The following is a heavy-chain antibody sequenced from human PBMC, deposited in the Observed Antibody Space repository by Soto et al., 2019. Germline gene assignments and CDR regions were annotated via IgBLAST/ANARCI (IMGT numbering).Heavy chain of an antibody. Sequence: QVQLVQSGAEVKKPGSSVKVSCKASGGTFSSYSINWVRQTPGQGLEWMGRITPILGIENYAQKFQGRVTITSDKSTSTAYMELSSLRSENTAVYYCARESYGDYSGYWGQGTLVSVSS. J-gene: IGHJ4*02. CDR2: ITPILGIE. CDR1: GGTFSSYS. V-gene: IGHV1-69*08. D-gene: IGHD4-17*01. CDR3: ARESYGDYSGY.